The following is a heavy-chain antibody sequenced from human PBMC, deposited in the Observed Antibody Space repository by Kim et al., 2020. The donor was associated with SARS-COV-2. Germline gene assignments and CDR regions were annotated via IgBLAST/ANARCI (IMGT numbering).Heavy chain of an antibody. CDR3: AKDYCSGGSCYPVFDY. CDR1: GFTFSNYA. Sequence: GGSLRLSCAASGFTFSNYAMSWVRQAPGKGLEWVSTISGSGGRTYYADSVKGRFTISSDNSKNTLYLQMNSLRAEDTAVYYCAKDYCSGGSCYPVFDYWGQGILVTVSS. J-gene: IGHJ4*02. CDR2: ISGSGGRT. V-gene: IGHV3-23*01. D-gene: IGHD2-15*01.